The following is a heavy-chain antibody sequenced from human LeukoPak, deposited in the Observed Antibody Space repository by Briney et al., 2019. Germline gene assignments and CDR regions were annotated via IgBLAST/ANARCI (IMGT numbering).Heavy chain of an antibody. V-gene: IGHV3-23*01. J-gene: IGHJ3*02. Sequence: GGSLRLSCAASGFTLSLHAMTWVRQAPGKGLEWVSRISGSGGSTYYAGSVKGRFTISRDNSKNTLSLQMNSLRAEDTAVYYCAKGHYDTGTFGAFDIWGQGTMVTVSS. CDR3: AKGHYDTGTFGAFDI. D-gene: IGHD3-22*01. CDR1: GFTLSLHA. CDR2: ISGSGGST.